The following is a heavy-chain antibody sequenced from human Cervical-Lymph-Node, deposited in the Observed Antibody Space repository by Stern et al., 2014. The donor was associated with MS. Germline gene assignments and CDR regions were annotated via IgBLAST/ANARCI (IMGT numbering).Heavy chain of an antibody. V-gene: IGHV1-24*01. CDR3: AGGGGTIDI. Sequence: QVQLVQSGAEVKKPGVSVKVSCKVSGYSLSEISMHWVRQAPGKGLEWMGGFDSENDDTGYAKKFQGRLPMTQDPSPQSPSMDTSSLGSEDTATYYCAGGGGTIDIWGQGTAVIVSS. J-gene: IGHJ3*02. CDR1: GYSLSEIS. D-gene: IGHD1-26*01. CDR2: FDSENDDT.